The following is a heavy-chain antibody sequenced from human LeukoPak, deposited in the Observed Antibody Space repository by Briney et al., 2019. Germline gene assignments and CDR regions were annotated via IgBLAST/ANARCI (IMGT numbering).Heavy chain of an antibody. CDR2: INPRGSST. Sequence: ASVTVSCKASGYSCTSHYMHWVRQAPGQGLEWLGLINPRGSSTLYAQKFQGRITMTRDMSTTTDYMELSSLTYDDTAVYYCARDNSVGDAAWWFDPWGQGTLVTVSS. CDR1: GYSCTSHY. V-gene: IGHV1-46*01. J-gene: IGHJ5*02. CDR3: ARDNSVGDAAWWFDP. D-gene: IGHD1-26*01.